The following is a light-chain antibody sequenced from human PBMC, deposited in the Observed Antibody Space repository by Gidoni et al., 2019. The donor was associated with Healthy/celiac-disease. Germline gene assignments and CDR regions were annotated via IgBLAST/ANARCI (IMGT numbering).Light chain of an antibody. V-gene: IGKV3-11*01. CDR2: DEP. CDR1: QSASSY. J-gene: IGKJ5*01. CDR3: KQSSNRPPIT. Sequence: EIVLTQSPATLSLSPGERATLSCRASQSASSYLAWDQQKPGQAPRLLIYDEPHRATDIPSRFSDSGSGTDISITISSIGSEDVAVYNCKQSSNRPPITFGGGTRLEIK.